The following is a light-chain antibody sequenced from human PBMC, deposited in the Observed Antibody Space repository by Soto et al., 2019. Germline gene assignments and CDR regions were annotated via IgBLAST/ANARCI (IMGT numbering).Light chain of an antibody. J-gene: IGKJ1*01. CDR3: QQRSNWPVT. V-gene: IGKV3-11*01. CDR2: DAS. Sequence: EIVLTQSPATLSLSPGERATLSCRASQSVSSYLAWYQQKPGQAPRLLIYDASSRATGIPARFSGSGSGTDFTLTLSSLEPEDFAVYCCQQRSNWPVTFGQGTKVEIK. CDR1: QSVSSY.